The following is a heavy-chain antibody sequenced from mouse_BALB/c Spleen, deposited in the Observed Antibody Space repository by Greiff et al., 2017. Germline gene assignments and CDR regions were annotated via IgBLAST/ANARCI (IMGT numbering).Heavy chain of an antibody. CDR2: ISSGSSTI. Sequence: EVMLVESGGGLVQPGGSRKLSCAASGFTFSSFGMHWVRQAPEKGLEWVAYISSGSSTIYYADTVKGRFTISRDNPKNTLFLQMTSLRSEDTAMYYCAKGYDGYAMDYWGQGTSVTVSS. J-gene: IGHJ4*01. D-gene: IGHD2-2*01. CDR1: GFTFSSFG. V-gene: IGHV5-17*02. CDR3: AKGYDGYAMDY.